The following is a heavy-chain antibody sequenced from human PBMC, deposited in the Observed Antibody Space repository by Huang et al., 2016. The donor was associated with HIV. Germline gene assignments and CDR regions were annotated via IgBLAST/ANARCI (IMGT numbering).Heavy chain of an antibody. Sequence: QVQLVESGGGVVQPGRSLSISCAASGFTFSSYGMHWVRQAPGKGLEWVAVISYDPKTKYYADSVKGRFSISRDNSKTTVYLQLNSLRVEDTAVYYCAKGGSAAAVLDFWGQGTLVTVSS. D-gene: IGHD6-13*01. CDR3: AKGGSAAAVLDF. CDR2: ISYDPKTK. J-gene: IGHJ4*02. CDR1: GFTFSSYG. V-gene: IGHV3-30*18.